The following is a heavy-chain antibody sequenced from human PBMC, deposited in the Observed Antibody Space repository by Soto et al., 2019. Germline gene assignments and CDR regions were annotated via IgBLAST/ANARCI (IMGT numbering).Heavy chain of an antibody. J-gene: IGHJ4*02. CDR2: IYSGGST. D-gene: IGHD6-6*01. CDR1: GFTVSSNY. V-gene: IGHV3-66*01. Sequence: GGSLRLSCAASGFTVSSNYMSWVRQAPGKGLEWVSVIYSGGSTYYADSVKGRLTISRDNSKNTLYRQMNSVRAEDTAVYYCVCSSSSAGNLDYWGQGTMVTVSS. CDR3: VCSSSSAGNLDY.